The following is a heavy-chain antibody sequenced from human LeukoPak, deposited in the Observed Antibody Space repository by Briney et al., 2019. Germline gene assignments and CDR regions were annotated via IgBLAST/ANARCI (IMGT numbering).Heavy chain of an antibody. V-gene: IGHV3-23*01. CDR1: GFTFSSCA. CDR3: AREDGMAYYFDY. Sequence: GGSLTLSCAASGFTFSSCAMSRVRQAPGKELEWVSAISDSGGSTYYADSVKGRFTISRDNSTSILYLQMNSLRVEDTAVYYCAREDGMAYYFDYWGQGTLVTVSS. D-gene: IGHD5-24*01. CDR2: ISDSGGST. J-gene: IGHJ4*02.